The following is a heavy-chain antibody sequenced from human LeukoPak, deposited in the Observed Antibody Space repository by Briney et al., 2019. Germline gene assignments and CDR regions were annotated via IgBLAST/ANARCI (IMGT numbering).Heavy chain of an antibody. CDR1: GGSVSSGSYY. CDR3: ARGGGRRYCSGGSCPYYFDY. V-gene: IGHV4-61*01. D-gene: IGHD2-15*01. CDR2: IYYSGST. J-gene: IGHJ4*02. Sequence: PSETLSLTCTVSGGSVSSGSYYWSWIRQPPGKGLEGIGYIYYSGSTNYNPSLQSRVTISVDTSKNQFSLKLSSVTAADTAVYYCARGGGRRYCSGGSCPYYFDYWGQGTLVTVSS.